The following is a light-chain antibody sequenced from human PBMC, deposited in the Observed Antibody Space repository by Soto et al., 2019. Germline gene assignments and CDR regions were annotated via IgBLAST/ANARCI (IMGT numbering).Light chain of an antibody. CDR3: QQYDGH. CDR1: QNIRNW. J-gene: IGKJ2*01. V-gene: IGKV1-5*02. Sequence: DTQMTPSPSLVSASVRNKVTNLCRASQNIRNWLAWYQQKPGKAPKVLIYGASNLESGVPSRFSGSGSGTEFTLTISSLQPDDFATYYCQQYDGHFGQGTKVDIK. CDR2: GAS.